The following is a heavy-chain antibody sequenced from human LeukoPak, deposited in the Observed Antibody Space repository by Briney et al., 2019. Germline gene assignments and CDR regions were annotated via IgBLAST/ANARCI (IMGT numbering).Heavy chain of an antibody. CDR3: ARVETSMTYFDY. V-gene: IGHV4-39*07. Sequence: SKTLSLTCTVSGGSISSGTYYWGWIRQSPGKGLEWIGSLYYSGIAYYNPSVKSRITISVDTSKNQFSLRLRSVTAADTAVYYCARVETSMTYFDYWGPGTLVTVSS. D-gene: IGHD5-18*01. CDR1: GGSISSGTYY. CDR2: LYYSGIA. J-gene: IGHJ4*02.